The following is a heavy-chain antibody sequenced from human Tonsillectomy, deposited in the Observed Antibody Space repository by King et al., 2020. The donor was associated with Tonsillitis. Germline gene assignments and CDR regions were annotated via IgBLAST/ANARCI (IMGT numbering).Heavy chain of an antibody. CDR1: GFSLSNPRMG. J-gene: IGHJ2*01. V-gene: IGHV2-26*01. D-gene: IGHD6-19*01. CDR2: IFSNDEK. CDR3: ARIRDSSGWYWYFDL. Sequence: TLKESGPVLVKPPETLTLTCTVSGFSLSNPRMGVSWIRQPPGKALEWLAHIFSNDEKSYSTSLKSRLTFSKDTSKSQVVLTMTNMDPVDTATYYCARIRDSSGWYWYFDLWGRGTLVTVSS.